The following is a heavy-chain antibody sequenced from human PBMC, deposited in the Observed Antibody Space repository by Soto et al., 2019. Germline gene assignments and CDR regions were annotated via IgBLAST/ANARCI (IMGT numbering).Heavy chain of an antibody. D-gene: IGHD6-13*01. J-gene: IGHJ6*03. CDR2: INSDGSST. V-gene: IGHV3-74*01. Sequence: GGSLRLSCAASGFTFSSYWMHWVRQAPGKGLVWVSRINSDGSSTSYADSVKGRFTISRDNAKNSLYLQMNSLRAEDTAGYYCARVSSSLFYYYYYMDVWGKGTTVTVSS. CDR3: ARVSSSLFYYYYYMDV. CDR1: GFTFSSYW.